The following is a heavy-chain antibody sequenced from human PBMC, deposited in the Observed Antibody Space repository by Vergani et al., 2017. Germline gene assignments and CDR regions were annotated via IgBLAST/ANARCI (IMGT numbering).Heavy chain of an antibody. J-gene: IGHJ6*03. CDR2: ISGSGGST. CDR3: ARDREVVVADTREVYYYYYMDV. CDR1: GFTFSSYA. D-gene: IGHD2-15*01. Sequence: EVQLLESGGGLVQPGGSLRLSCAASGFTFSSYAMSWVRQAPGKGLEWVSAISGSGGSTYYADSVKGRFTISRDNAKNSLYLQMNSLRAEDTAVYYCARDREVVVADTREVYYYYYMDVWGKGTTVTVSS. V-gene: IGHV3-23*01.